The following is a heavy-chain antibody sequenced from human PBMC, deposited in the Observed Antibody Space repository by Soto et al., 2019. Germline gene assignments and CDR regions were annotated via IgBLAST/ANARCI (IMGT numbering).Heavy chain of an antibody. CDR3: AKASGRWLQLHAAEDAFDI. V-gene: IGHV3-23*01. CDR1: GFTFSSYA. Sequence: HPGGSLRLSCAASGFTFSSYAMSWVRQAPGKGLEWVSAISGSGGSTYYADSVKGRFTISRDNSKNTLYLQMNSLRAEDTAVYYCAKASGRWLQLHAAEDAFDIWGQGTMVTVSS. CDR2: ISGSGGST. J-gene: IGHJ3*02. D-gene: IGHD5-12*01.